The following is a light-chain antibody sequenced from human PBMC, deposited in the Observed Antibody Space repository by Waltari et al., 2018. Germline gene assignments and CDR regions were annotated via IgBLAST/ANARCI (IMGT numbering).Light chain of an antibody. CDR1: QRVSGY. CDR3: QQRRDWPIT. V-gene: IGKV3-11*01. Sequence: DIVLTHSPASLSLSPGERPTLSCRVSQRVSGYLAWYQQKPGQAPSLLIYDASNRATGIPARFSGSGSGTDFTLTISSLEPEDFAVYYCQQRRDWPITFGQGTRLEIK. CDR2: DAS. J-gene: IGKJ5*01.